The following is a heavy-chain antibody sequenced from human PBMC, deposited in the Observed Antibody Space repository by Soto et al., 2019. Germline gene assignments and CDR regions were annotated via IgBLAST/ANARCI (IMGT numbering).Heavy chain of an antibody. D-gene: IGHD3-22*01. Sequence: PGGSLRLSCAASGFTFSSYAMHWVRQAPGKGLEWVAVISYDGSNKYYADSVKGRFTISRDNSKNTLYLQMNSLRAEDTAVYYCARDSPFGYYVISGRVKCGMDVWGQGTTVTFSS. CDR3: ARDSPFGYYVISGRVKCGMDV. CDR2: ISYDGSNK. CDR1: GFTFSSYA. J-gene: IGHJ6*02. V-gene: IGHV3-30-3*01.